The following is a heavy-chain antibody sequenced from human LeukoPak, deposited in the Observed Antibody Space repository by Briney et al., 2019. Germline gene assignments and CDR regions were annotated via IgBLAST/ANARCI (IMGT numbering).Heavy chain of an antibody. CDR1: GGSISSYY. Sequence: SETLSLTCTVSGGSISSYYWSWIRQPPGKGLEWLGYIYYGGSTNYNPSLKSRVTISVDTSKNQFSLKLSSVTAADTAVYYCARGDVIAVAGTEVFDYWGQGTLVTVSS. CDR3: ARGDVIAVAGTEVFDY. J-gene: IGHJ4*02. V-gene: IGHV4-59*01. CDR2: IYYGGST. D-gene: IGHD6-19*01.